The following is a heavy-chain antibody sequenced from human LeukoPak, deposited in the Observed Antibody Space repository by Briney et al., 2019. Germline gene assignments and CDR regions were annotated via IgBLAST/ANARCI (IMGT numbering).Heavy chain of an antibody. CDR3: ARGLSNLLHFDY. D-gene: IGHD4-11*01. CDR2: IYYSGST. Sequence: SQTLSLTCTVSGGSISSGDYYWSWIRQPPGKGLEWIGYIYYSGSTYYNPSLKSRVTISVDTSKNQFSLRLSSVTAADTAVYYCARGLSNLLHFDYWGQGTLVTVSS. J-gene: IGHJ4*02. CDR1: GGSISSGDYY. V-gene: IGHV4-30-4*01.